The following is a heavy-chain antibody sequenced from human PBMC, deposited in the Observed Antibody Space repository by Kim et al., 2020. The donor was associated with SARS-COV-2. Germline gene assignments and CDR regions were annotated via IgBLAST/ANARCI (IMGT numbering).Heavy chain of an antibody. Sequence: ASVKVSCKASGYTFTSYGISWVRQAPGQGLEWMGWISAYNGNTNYAQKLQGRVTMTTDTSTSTAYMELRSLRSDDTAVYYCARDLPLLYDYGDSRGDYWGQGTLVTVSS. CDR2: ISAYNGNT. J-gene: IGHJ4*02. CDR3: ARDLPLLYDYGDSRGDY. D-gene: IGHD4-17*01. V-gene: IGHV1-18*01. CDR1: GYTFTSYG.